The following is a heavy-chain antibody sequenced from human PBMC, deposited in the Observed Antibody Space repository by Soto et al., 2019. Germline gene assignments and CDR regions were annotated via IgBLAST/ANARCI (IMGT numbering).Heavy chain of an antibody. V-gene: IGHV3-21*01. CDR1: GFTFSSYS. D-gene: IGHD5-18*01. Sequence: EVQLVESGGGLVKPGGSLRLSCAASGFTFSSYSMNWVRQAPGKGLEWVSSISSSSSYIYYADSVKGRFTISRDNAKNSLYLQMNSLRAEDTAVYYCARDKEGYSVGYYYYGMDVWGQGTTVTVSS. CDR3: ARDKEGYSVGYYYYGMDV. J-gene: IGHJ6*02. CDR2: ISSSSSYI.